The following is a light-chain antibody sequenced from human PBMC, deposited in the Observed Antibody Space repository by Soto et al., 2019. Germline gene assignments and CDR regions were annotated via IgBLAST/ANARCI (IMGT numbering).Light chain of an antibody. V-gene: IGLV2-8*01. Sequence: QSVLTQPPSASGSPGQSVTISCTGTSSDVGGYNYVSWYQQHPGKAPKLMIYEVSKRPSGVPDRFSGSKSGNTASLTVSGLQAEDEAVYYCSSYAGSNLVVFGGGTKLTVL. J-gene: IGLJ2*01. CDR2: EVS. CDR1: SSDVGGYNY. CDR3: SSYAGSNLVV.